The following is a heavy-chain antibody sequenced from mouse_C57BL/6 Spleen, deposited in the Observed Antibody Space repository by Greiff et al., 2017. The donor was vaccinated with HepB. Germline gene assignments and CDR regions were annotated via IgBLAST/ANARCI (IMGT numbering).Heavy chain of an antibody. Sequence: QVQLQQSGAELARPGASVKMSCKASGYTFTSYTMHWVKQRPGQGLEWIGYINPSSGYTKYNQKFKDKATLTADKSSSTAYMQLSSLTSEGSAVYYCARSRTTVVAENWYFDVWGTGTTVTVSS. V-gene: IGHV1-4*01. CDR1: GYTFTSYT. CDR2: INPSSGYT. CDR3: ARSRTTVVAENWYFDV. J-gene: IGHJ1*03. D-gene: IGHD1-1*01.